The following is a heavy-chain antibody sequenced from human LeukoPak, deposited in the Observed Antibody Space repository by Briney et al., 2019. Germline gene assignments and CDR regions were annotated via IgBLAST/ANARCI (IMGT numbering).Heavy chain of an antibody. CDR3: ARDRGAGKYYDY. CDR2: IWYDGSNA. V-gene: IGHV3-33*01. J-gene: IGHJ4*02. D-gene: IGHD4/OR15-4a*01. CDR1: GFTFRNHG. Sequence: GRSLRLSCAASGFTFRNHGMHWVRQAPGKGLEWVAIIWYDGSNAYYADSVKGRFTVSRDNSKKVLYLQTNSLRVEDTAVYYCARDRGAGKYYDYWGQGTQVTVSS.